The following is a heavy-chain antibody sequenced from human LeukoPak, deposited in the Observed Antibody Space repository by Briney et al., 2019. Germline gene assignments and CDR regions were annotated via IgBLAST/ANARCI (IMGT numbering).Heavy chain of an antibody. D-gene: IGHD2-8*01. CDR3: ARDGLYCTNGVCSSDI. CDR1: GYTFTRHY. Sequence: GASVKVSCKASGYTFTRHYMNWVRQAPGQGLEWMGKINPSSGGTGYAQKFQGRVTMTRDTSTSTVYMELTSLRSEDTAVYYCARDGLYCTNGVCSSDIWGRGTLVTVSS. V-gene: IGHV1-46*01. J-gene: IGHJ3*02. CDR2: INPSSGGT.